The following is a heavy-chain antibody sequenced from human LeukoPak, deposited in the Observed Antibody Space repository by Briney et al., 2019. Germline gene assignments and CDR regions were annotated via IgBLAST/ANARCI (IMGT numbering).Heavy chain of an antibody. CDR2: ISYDGSNK. J-gene: IGHJ4*02. V-gene: IGHV3-30*03. CDR3: ATTRGPSNHYFDY. CDR1: GFTFSSYG. Sequence: PGGSLRLSCAASGFTFSSYGMHWVRQAPGKGLEWVAVISYDGSNKYYADSVKGRFTISRDNSKNTLYLQMNSLRAADTAVYYCATTRGPSNHYFDYWGQGTLVTVSS. D-gene: IGHD4-11*01.